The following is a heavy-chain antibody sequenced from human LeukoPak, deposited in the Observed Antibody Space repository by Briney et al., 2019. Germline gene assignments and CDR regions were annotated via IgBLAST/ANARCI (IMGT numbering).Heavy chain of an antibody. J-gene: IGHJ4*02. Sequence: GGSLRLSCEASGFDFRNYYMSWVRQAPGKGLVWSANIKYDGTYTNYKDSVKGRLTLSRDNAKNSVYLQMNSLRAEDTAVYYCTRDEGATVATYRFDFWGRGTLVTVSS. CDR3: TRDEGATVATYRFDF. V-gene: IGHV3-7*01. D-gene: IGHD4-23*01. CDR1: GFDFRNYY. CDR2: IKYDGTYT.